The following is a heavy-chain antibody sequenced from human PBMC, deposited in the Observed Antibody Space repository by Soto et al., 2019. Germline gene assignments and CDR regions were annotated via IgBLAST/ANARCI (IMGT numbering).Heavy chain of an antibody. V-gene: IGHV3-66*01. D-gene: IGHD1-26*01. Sequence: EVQLVESGGGLVQPGGSLRLSCAASGFTVSTKYMSWVRQAPGKGLEWVSVIYSGGSTFYADSVRGRFTISRDKYKNTVNLQSKSLRAEDTAVYYCARDPWAADYWGQGTLVTVSS. J-gene: IGHJ4*02. CDR1: GFTVSTKY. CDR3: ARDPWAADY. CDR2: IYSGGST.